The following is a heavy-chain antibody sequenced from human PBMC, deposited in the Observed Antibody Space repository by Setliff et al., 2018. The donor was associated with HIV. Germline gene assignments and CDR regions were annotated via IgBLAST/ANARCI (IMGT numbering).Heavy chain of an antibody. J-gene: IGHJ5*02. V-gene: IGHV7-4-1*02. CDR2: INTNTGNP. CDR1: GYTFTSYA. CDR3: ARALPDSCSSTSCYPGPNWFDP. D-gene: IGHD2-2*01. Sequence: ASVKVSCKASGYTFTSYAMNRVRQAPGQGLEWMGWINTNTGNPTYAQGFTGRFVFSLDTSVSTTYLQISSLKAEDTAVYYCARALPDSCSSTSCYPGPNWFDPWGQGTLVTVSS.